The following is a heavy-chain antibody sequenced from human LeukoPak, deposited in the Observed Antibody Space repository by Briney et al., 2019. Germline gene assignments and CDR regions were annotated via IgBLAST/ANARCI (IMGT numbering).Heavy chain of an antibody. D-gene: IGHD6-6*01. CDR2: IHYTGST. V-gene: IGHV4-39*07. Sequence: PSETLFLTCTVSGDSISSSTYYWGWIRQPPGKGLECIGTIHYTGSTYYNPSLKSRVTISVDTSKNQFSLKLNSVTAADTAVYYCARACPSSSSSRGWYLDLWGRGTLVTVSS. CDR1: GDSISSSTYY. J-gene: IGHJ2*01. CDR3: ARACPSSSSSRGWYLDL.